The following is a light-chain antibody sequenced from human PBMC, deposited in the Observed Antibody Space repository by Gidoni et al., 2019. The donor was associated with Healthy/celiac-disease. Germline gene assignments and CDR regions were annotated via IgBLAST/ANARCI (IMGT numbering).Light chain of an antibody. Sequence: VMTQSSATLSVSPGERATLSCRASQSVSSNLAWYQQKPGQAPRLLIYGASTRATGIPARFSGSGSGTGFTLTISSLQSEDFAVYYLQLYNNWPPSLTFGVGTKVEIQ. CDR1: QSVSSN. CDR2: GAS. V-gene: IGKV3-15*01. J-gene: IGKJ4*01. CDR3: QLYNNWPPSLT.